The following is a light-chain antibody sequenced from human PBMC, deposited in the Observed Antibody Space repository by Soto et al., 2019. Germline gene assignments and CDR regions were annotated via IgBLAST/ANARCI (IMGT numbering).Light chain of an antibody. V-gene: IGLV1-40*01. CDR1: SSNIGAGYD. J-gene: IGLJ1*01. Sequence: QSVLTQPPSVSGAPGQRVTISCTGSSSNIGAGYDVHWYQQLPGTAPKLLIYGNSNRPSGVPDRFSGSKSGTSASLAITGLQAEDEADYYCQSYDSSLGSYVFATGTKVTVL. CDR3: QSYDSSLGSYV. CDR2: GNS.